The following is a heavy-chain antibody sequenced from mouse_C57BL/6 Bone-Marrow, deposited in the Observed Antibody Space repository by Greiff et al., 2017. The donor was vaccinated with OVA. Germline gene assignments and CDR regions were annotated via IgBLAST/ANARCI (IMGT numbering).Heavy chain of an antibody. V-gene: IGHV1-69*01. CDR3: ARNNDANYFDY. J-gene: IGHJ2*01. CDR2: IDPSDSYT. CDR1: GYTFTSYW. Sequence: QFQLQQPGAELVMPGASVKLSCKASGYTFTSYWMHWVKQRPGQGLEWIGEIDPSDSYTNYNQKFKGKSTLTVDKSSSTAYMQLSSLTSEDSAVYYCARNNDANYFDYWGQGTTLTVSS. D-gene: IGHD2-12*01.